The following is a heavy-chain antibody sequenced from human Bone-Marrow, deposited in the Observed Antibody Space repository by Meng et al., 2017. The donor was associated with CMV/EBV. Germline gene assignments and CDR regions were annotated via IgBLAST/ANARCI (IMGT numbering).Heavy chain of an antibody. CDR3: TKPPYCSSTSCGNWFDP. CDR1: GSTFDDYA. Sequence: ESPKISRAAPGSTFDDYAMHWVRPAPAKGLECVSLISWDGGSTYYADSVKGRFTISRDNSKNTLYLQIINLRAEDTAVYYCTKPPYCSSTSCGNWFDPWGQGTLVTVSS. J-gene: IGHJ5*02. D-gene: IGHD2-2*01. V-gene: IGHV3-43D*03. CDR2: ISWDGGST.